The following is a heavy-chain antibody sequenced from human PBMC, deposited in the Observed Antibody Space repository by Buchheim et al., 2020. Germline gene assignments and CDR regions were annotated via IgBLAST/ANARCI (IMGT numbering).Heavy chain of an antibody. Sequence: QVQLQESGPGLVKPSQTLSLTCIVSGGSISSGSYYWSWIRQPAGKGLEWIGRIYTSGSTNYNPSLKSRVTISIDTSKNHFSLKLSSVTAADTAIYYCARDIAVAGTGPLFDYWGQGTL. J-gene: IGHJ4*02. CDR2: IYTSGST. CDR1: GGSISSGSYY. V-gene: IGHV4-61*02. CDR3: ARDIAVAGTGPLFDY. D-gene: IGHD6-19*01.